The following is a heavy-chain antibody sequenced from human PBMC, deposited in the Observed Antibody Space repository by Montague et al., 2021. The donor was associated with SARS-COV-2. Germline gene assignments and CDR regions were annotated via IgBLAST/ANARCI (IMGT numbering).Heavy chain of an antibody. V-gene: IGHV4-59*12. J-gene: IGHJ6*02. D-gene: IGHD3-9*01. CDR1: GDSISTSY. CDR2: IYYSGRT. CDR3: ARDGSLRFEILIGPRHYYYGMDV. Sequence: SETLSLTCTVSGDSISTSYWAWIRQPPGKGLEWIGYIYYSGRTSYNSSLKSRVTISVDTSKNQVSLKLSSVTAADTAVYYCARDGSLRFEILIGPRHYYYGMDVWGQGTTVTVSS.